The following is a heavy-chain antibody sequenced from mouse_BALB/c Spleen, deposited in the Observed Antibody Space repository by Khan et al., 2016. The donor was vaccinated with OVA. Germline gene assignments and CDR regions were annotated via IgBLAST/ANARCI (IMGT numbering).Heavy chain of an antibody. D-gene: IGHD2-10*01. V-gene: IGHV9-3-1*01. J-gene: IGHJ4*01. CDR3: ARPPYFSYVLDN. CDR1: GHTFTKFG. CDR2: INTYTGEP. Sequence: HIHLVQSGPEVKKPGETVKISCKASGHTFTKFGMNWVKQAPGKGLKWMGWINTYTGEPTYADDFNGRFAFSLETSASTAYLQINNLKNEDTATYFCARPPYFSYVLDNWGQGTSVTVSS.